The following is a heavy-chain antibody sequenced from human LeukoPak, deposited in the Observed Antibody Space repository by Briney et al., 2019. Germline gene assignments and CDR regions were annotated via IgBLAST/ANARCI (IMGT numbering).Heavy chain of an antibody. Sequence: ASVKVSCKASGYTLTGYYMHWVRQAPGQGLEWMGWINPNSGGTNYAQKFQGRVTMTRDTSISTAYMELSRLRSDDTAVYYCARDQQLVLAFDIWGQGTMVTVSS. CDR3: ARDQQLVLAFDI. D-gene: IGHD6-13*01. CDR2: INPNSGGT. J-gene: IGHJ3*02. V-gene: IGHV1-2*02. CDR1: GYTLTGYY.